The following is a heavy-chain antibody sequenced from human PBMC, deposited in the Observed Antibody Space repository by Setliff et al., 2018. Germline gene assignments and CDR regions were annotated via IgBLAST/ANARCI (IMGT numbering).Heavy chain of an antibody. CDR3: ARVTGFSYMDV. D-gene: IGHD3-3*01. J-gene: IGHJ6*03. Sequence: SETLSLTCSASGDSISRAKYYWSWIRQSAGKGLECIGRIYTDGSTKYNPSLNSQVTLLIDTAKNQISLRLSSVTAADTAVYFCARVTGFSYMDVWGKGTTVTVSS. CDR2: IYTDGST. V-gene: IGHV4-61*02. CDR1: GDSISRAKYY.